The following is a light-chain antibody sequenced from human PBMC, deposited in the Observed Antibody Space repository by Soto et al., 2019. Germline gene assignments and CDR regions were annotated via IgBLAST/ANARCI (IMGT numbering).Light chain of an antibody. V-gene: IGKV1-39*01. CDR3: QQTSSTPWT. CDR1: QSISIY. J-gene: IGKJ1*01. CDR2: AAF. Sequence: DIQMTQSPSSLSASVGDRITITCRASQSISIYLNWYQQKPGEAPNLLIYAAFNLQSGVPSRFSGSGSGTDFTLTITSLQPEDFATYYCQQTSSTPWTFGQGTKVDIK.